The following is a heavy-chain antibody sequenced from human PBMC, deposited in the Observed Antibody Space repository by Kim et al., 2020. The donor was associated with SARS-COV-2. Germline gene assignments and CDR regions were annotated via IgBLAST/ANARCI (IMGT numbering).Heavy chain of an antibody. D-gene: IGHD6-19*01. V-gene: IGHV4-59*01. CDR2: IYYSGST. CDR1: GGSISSYY. J-gene: IGHJ3*02. CDR3: ARGSWYSYSSGSIDAFDI. Sequence: SETLSLTCTVSGGSISSYYWSWIRQPPGKGLEWIGYIYYSGSTNYNPSLKSRVTISVDTSKNQFSLKLSSVTAADTAVYYCARGSWYSYSSGSIDAFDIWGQGTMVTVSS.